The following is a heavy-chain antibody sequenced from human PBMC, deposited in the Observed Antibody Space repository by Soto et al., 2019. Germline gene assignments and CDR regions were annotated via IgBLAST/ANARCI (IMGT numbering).Heavy chain of an antibody. CDR1: GYTFTTYA. V-gene: IGHV1-3*04. J-gene: IGHJ6*02. D-gene: IGHD2-21*01. CDR3: ARARFPSLVLAASYCFYGMDV. Sequence: QVQLVQSGAEVTKPGESVKVSCKASGYTFTTYAIHWVRQAPVQSLEWMGWINTGNGNTKYSQNFQGRVTVTMDTSASTDYMELSSLTSEDTAVYSCARARFPSLVLAASYCFYGMDVCTQGNTCTV. CDR2: INTGNGNT.